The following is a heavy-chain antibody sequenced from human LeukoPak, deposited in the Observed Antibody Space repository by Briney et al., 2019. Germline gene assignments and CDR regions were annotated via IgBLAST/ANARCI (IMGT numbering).Heavy chain of an antibody. CDR3: ARGDVVRGVSWFDS. D-gene: IGHD2-21*02. J-gene: IGHJ5*01. CDR1: EYSFTSYW. Sequence: GESLKISCKGSEYSFTSYWIGWVRQMPGKGLEWMGIIYPGDSDTRYSPSFQGQVTISVDKSTNTAYLQWKSLKASDTAMYYCARGDVVRGVSWFDSWGQGALVTVSS. V-gene: IGHV5-51*01. CDR2: IYPGDSDT.